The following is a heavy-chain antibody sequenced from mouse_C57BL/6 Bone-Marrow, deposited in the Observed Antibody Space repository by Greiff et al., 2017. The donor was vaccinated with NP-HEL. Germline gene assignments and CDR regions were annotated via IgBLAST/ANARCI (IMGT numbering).Heavy chain of an antibody. Sequence: EVKLMESGPELVKPGASVKISCKASGYSFTDYNMNWVKQSNGKSLEWIGVINPNYGTTSYNQKFKGKATLTVDQSSSTAYMQLNSLTSEDSAVYYCARWAYYGSSWYFDVWGTGTTVTVSS. CDR1: GYSFTDYN. D-gene: IGHD1-1*01. CDR3: ARWAYYGSSWYFDV. V-gene: IGHV1-39*01. CDR2: INPNYGTT. J-gene: IGHJ1*03.